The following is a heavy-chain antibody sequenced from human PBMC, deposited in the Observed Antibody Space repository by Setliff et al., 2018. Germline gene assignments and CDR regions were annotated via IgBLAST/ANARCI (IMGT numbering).Heavy chain of an antibody. CDR3: ARQPMDTIMVTFDY. CDR1: GYTFTGYY. J-gene: IGHJ4*02. Sequence: GASVKVSCKASGYTFTGYYFHWVRQAPGQGLEWMGWINPNNGVTNYAQKFQGRLTMTRDTSISTAYMELSSLRSDDTAVYYCARQPMDTIMVTFDYWGQGILVTVSS. V-gene: IGHV1-2*02. CDR2: INPNNGVT. D-gene: IGHD5-12*01.